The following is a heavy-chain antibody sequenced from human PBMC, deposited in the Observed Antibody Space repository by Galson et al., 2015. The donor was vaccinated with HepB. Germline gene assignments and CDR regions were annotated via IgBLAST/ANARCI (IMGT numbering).Heavy chain of an antibody. J-gene: IGHJ5*02. CDR2: ISYDGSNK. D-gene: IGHD2-2*01. CDR3: ASIVVVPAINWFDP. CDR1: GFTFSSYA. Sequence: SLRLSCAASGFTFSSYAMHWVRQAPGKGLEWVAVISYDGSNKYYADPVKGRFTISRDNSKNTLYLQMNSLRAEDTAVYYCASIVVVPAINWFDPWGQGTLVTVSS. V-gene: IGHV3-30-3*01.